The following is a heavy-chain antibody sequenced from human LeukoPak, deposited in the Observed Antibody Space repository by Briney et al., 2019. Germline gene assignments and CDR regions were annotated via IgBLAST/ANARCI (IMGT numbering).Heavy chain of an antibody. J-gene: IGHJ1*01. D-gene: IGHD1-26*01. CDR1: GFTVSSNY. Sequence: TGGSLRLSCAASGFTVSSNYMSWVRQAPGKGLEWVSVIYSGGSTYYADSVKGRFTISRDNSKNTLYLQMNSLRAEDTAVYYCAKSGGGGSYPEYFQHWGQGTLVTVSS. V-gene: IGHV3-53*01. CDR3: AKSGGGGSYPEYFQH. CDR2: IYSGGST.